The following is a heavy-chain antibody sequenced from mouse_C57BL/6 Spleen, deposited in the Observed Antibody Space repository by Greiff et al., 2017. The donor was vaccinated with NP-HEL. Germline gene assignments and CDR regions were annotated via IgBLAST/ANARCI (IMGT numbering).Heavy chain of an antibody. CDR3: AREGGWYFDV. V-gene: IGHV5-16*01. CDR1: GFTFSDYY. J-gene: IGHJ1*03. D-gene: IGHD1-1*02. CDR2: INYDGSST. Sequence: EVQRVESEGGLVQPGSSMKLSCTASGFTFSDYYMAWVRQVPEKGLEWVANINYDGSSTYYLDSLKSRFIISRDNAKNILYLQMSSLKSEDTATYYCAREGGWYFDVWGTGTTVTVSS.